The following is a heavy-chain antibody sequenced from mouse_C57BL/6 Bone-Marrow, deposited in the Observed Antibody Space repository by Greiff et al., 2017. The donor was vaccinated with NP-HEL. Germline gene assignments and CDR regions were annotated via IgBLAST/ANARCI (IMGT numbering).Heavy chain of an antibody. V-gene: IGHV1-72*01. Sequence: QVQLQQPGAELVKPGASVKLSCKASGYTFTSYWMHWVKQRPGRGLEWIGRIDPNSGGTKYNEKFKSKATLTVDKPSSTAYMPLSSLTSEDSAVYYCARSGYYRGYYFDYWGQGTTLTVSS. CDR2: IDPNSGGT. CDR1: GYTFTSYW. D-gene: IGHD2-14*01. CDR3: ARSGYYRGYYFDY. J-gene: IGHJ2*01.